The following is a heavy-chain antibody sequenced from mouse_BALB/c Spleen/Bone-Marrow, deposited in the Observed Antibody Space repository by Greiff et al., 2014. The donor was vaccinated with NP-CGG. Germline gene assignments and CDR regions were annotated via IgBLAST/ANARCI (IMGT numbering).Heavy chain of an antibody. Sequence: LVESGAELVKPGASVKLSCKASGYTFPSYWLPWVKPRPGQGLEWIGEINPSNGRTNYNEKFKSKATLTVDKSFSTAYMQLSSLTSEDSAVYYCASYYGNYAYWGQGTLVTVSA. CDR1: GYTFPSYW. V-gene: IGHV1S81*02. J-gene: IGHJ3*01. CDR2: INPSNGRT. CDR3: ASYYGNYAY. D-gene: IGHD2-1*01.